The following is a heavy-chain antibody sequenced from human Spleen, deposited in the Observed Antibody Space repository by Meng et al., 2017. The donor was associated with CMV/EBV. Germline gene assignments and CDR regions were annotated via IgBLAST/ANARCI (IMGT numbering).Heavy chain of an antibody. CDR2: INHSGST. CDR1: VGSLRGYY. V-gene: IGHV4-34*01. J-gene: IGHJ5*02. D-gene: IGHD6-6*01. Sequence: AVYVGSLRGYYWSWIRQPPGKGLEWIGEINHSGSTNSNPSLKSRVTISVNTSKNQFSLKLSSVTAADTAVYYCARGPSSSSYSWFDPWGQGTLVTVSS. CDR3: ARGPSSSSYSWFDP.